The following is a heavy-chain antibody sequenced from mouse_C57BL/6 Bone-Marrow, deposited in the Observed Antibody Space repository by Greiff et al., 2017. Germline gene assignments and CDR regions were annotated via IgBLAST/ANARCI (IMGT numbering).Heavy chain of an antibody. D-gene: IGHD1-1*01. CDR2: FDPENGDT. CDR1: GFNIKDDY. V-gene: IGHV14-4*01. Sequence: VHVKQSGAELVRPGASVKLSCTASGFNIKDDYMHWVKQRPEQGLEWIGWFDPENGDTEYASKFQGKATITADTSSNTAYLQLSSLTSEDTAVYYCTPYYGSRGYWGQGTTLTVSS. J-gene: IGHJ2*01. CDR3: TPYYGSRGY.